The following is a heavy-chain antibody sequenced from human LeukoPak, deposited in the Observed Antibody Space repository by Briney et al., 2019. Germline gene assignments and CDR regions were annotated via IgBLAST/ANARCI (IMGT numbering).Heavy chain of an antibody. D-gene: IGHD2-2*01. J-gene: IGHJ4*02. V-gene: IGHV1-2*02. CDR2: INPNDGDT. CDR1: GYTFTDYY. CDR3: ARANFLYCSSTTCLFDY. Sequence: ASVKVSGKASGYTFTDYYMHWVGQAPGQGFEWMGWINPNDGDTNYAQKFQGRVTMTRDTSISTAHMEVSRLRPDDTAVYYCARANFLYCSSTTCLFDYWGQGTLVTVSS.